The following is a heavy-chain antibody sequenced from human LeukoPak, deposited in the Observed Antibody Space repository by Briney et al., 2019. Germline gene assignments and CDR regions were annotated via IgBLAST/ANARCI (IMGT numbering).Heavy chain of an antibody. V-gene: IGHV3-74*01. CDR3: VVGGSPGY. CDR2: ISTDGYTT. D-gene: IGHD2-15*01. CDR1: GLAFSAYK. J-gene: IGHJ4*02. Sequence: GGFMRLSCAASGLAFSAYKMHWVRQAPRKGLVWVSRISTDGYTTDYADFVQGRFTASRDNTKNTWSLEMSSLRAEDTAVYYCVVGGSPGYWGQGTLVTVSS.